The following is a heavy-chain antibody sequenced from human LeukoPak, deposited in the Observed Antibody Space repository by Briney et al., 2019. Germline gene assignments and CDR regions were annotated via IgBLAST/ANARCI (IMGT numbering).Heavy chain of an antibody. CDR1: GFTFSSYS. CDR2: ISSSSSYI. CDR3: ARDGPNDILSGFVYYMDV. J-gene: IGHJ6*03. D-gene: IGHD3-9*01. Sequence: RGSLRLSCAASGFTFSSYSMNWVRQAPGKGLEWVSSISSSSSYIYYADSVKGRFTISRDNAKNSLYLQMNSLRAEDTAVYYCARDGPNDILSGFVYYMDVWGKGTTVTVSS. V-gene: IGHV3-21*01.